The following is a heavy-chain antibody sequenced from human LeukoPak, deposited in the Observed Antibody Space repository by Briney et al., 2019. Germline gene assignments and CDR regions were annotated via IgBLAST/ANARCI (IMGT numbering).Heavy chain of an antibody. CDR3: ARGRGVGV. CDR1: GFTFTDYW. J-gene: IGHJ6*04. Sequence: SGGSLRLSCAASGFTFTDYWMTWVCQAPGKGLEWVANINRDGSEKYYVDSVKGRFTISRDNAKNSLYLQMNSLRAEDTAVFYCARGRGVGVWGKGTTVTVSS. CDR2: INRDGSEK. D-gene: IGHD5-12*01. V-gene: IGHV3-7*01.